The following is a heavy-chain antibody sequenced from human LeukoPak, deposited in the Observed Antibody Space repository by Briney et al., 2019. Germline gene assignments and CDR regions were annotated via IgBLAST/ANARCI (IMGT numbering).Heavy chain of an antibody. Sequence: SETLSLTRTVSGGSISSSSYHWGWIRQPTGKGLEGIGCIYYGGSAYYNPSLKSRVAISVDTSKNQFSLKLSSVTAADTAVYYCARHNRGYSGWGYYFDYWGQGTLVTVSS. CDR2: IYYGGSA. CDR3: ARHNRGYSGWGYYFDY. J-gene: IGHJ4*02. CDR1: GGSISSSSYH. V-gene: IGHV4-39*01. D-gene: IGHD5-12*01.